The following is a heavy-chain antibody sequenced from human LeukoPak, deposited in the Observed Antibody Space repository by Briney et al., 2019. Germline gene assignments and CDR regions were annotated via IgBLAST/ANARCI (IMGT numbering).Heavy chain of an antibody. CDR1: GYTFTSYA. CDR2: INAGNGNT. V-gene: IGHV1-3*03. J-gene: IGHJ4*02. D-gene: IGHD6-19*01. CDR3: ARSTYSSGWYGVLDY. Sequence: ASVKVSCKASGYTFTSYAMHWVRRAPGQRLEWMGWINAGNGNTKYSQEFQGRVTITRDTSASTAYMELSSLRSEDMAVCYCARSTYSSGWYGVLDYWGQGTLVTVSS.